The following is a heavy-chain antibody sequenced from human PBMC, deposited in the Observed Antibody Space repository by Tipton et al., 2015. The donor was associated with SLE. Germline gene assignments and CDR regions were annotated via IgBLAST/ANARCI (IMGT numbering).Heavy chain of an antibody. D-gene: IGHD3/OR15-3a*01. CDR1: GGSISRYY. CDR3: ARMIFYESFPDYFDH. J-gene: IGHJ4*02. CDR2: ISYSGST. V-gene: IGHV4-59*12. Sequence: TLSLTCTVSGGSISRYYWGWIRQPPGKGLEWIGYISYSGSTNYNPSLKSRGTISVDTSKNQFYLRLNSVTAADTAVYYCARMIFYESFPDYFDHWGQGTLVTVSS.